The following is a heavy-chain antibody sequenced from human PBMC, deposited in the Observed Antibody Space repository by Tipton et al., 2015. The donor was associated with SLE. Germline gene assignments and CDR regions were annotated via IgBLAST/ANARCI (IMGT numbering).Heavy chain of an antibody. CDR3: ARGYCPGGVCYTDYFDY. Sequence: SLRLSCVGSGFTFSSYEMTWVRQAPGKGLEWVAYISASGSHINYADSVKGRFTVSRDNAKRSLSLQMSSLRAEDTAVYYCARGYCPGGVCYTDYFDYWGQGTLVTVSS. J-gene: IGHJ4*02. D-gene: IGHD2-8*02. CDR2: ISASGSHI. CDR1: GFTFSSYE. V-gene: IGHV3-48*03.